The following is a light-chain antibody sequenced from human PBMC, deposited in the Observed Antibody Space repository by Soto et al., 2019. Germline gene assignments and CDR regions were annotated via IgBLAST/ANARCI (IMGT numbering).Light chain of an antibody. CDR2: GTS. J-gene: IGKJ1*01. CDR1: QSLSSSY. CDR3: QQYGSSPTWT. V-gene: IGKV3-20*01. Sequence: EIVLPQSPGTLSLSPGESATLSCRARQSLSSSYLAWYQQKPGQAPRLLIYGTSIRATGIPDRFSGSGSGTDFTLTITRLEPEDLAVYYCQQYGSSPTWTFGQGNKVDIK.